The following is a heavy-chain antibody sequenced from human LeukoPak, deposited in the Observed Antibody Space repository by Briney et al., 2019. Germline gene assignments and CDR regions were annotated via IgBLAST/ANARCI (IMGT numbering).Heavy chain of an antibody. CDR2: IKQDGTEK. D-gene: IGHD3-10*01. J-gene: IGHJ4*02. CDR1: GFTFSNYW. Sequence: PGGSLRLSCAASGFTFSNYWMSWVRQAPGKGLEWVAYIKQDGTEKYYVDSAKGRFTISRDNAKNSLYLQMNSLRAEDTAVYYCARDGMVRGITYWGQGTLVAVSS. CDR3: ARDGMVRGITY. V-gene: IGHV3-7*01.